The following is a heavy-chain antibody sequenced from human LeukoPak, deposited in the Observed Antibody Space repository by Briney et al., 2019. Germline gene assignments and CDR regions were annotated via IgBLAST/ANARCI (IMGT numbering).Heavy chain of an antibody. D-gene: IGHD3-10*01. CDR3: ARGGYYGSGNDFRFDP. J-gene: IGHJ5*02. CDR2: IYYSGST. V-gene: IGHV4-59*01. CDR1: GGSISSYY. Sequence: SETLSLTCTVFGGSISSYYWSWIRQPPGKGLEWIGYIYYSGSTNYKPSLKSRVTISVDTSKNQFSLKLSSVTAADTAVYYCARGGYYGSGNDFRFDPWGQGTLVTVSS.